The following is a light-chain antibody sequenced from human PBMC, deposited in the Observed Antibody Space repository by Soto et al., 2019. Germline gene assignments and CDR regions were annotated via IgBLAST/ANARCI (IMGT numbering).Light chain of an antibody. Sequence: QSALTQPASVSGSPGQSITISCTGSSSDVGGYNYVSWYQHYPGKAPKLMIYDVSYRPSGVSDRFSGSKSGNTASLTISGLQAEDEADYYCSSYTSLTTDVFGTGTKLTVL. J-gene: IGLJ1*01. CDR3: SSYTSLTTDV. CDR2: DVS. V-gene: IGLV2-14*03. CDR1: SSDVGGYNY.